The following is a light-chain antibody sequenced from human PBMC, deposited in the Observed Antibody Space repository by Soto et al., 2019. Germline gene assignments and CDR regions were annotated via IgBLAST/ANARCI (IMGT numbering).Light chain of an antibody. V-gene: IGKV3-15*01. CDR3: QQNNNWPRT. CDR1: QSVNSD. Sequence: ETVMTQSPATLSVSPGERATLSCRASQSVNSDLAWYQKKPGQAPRLLIYGSSTRATGIPARFSGGGSGTEFTLTISSLQSEDFAVYYCQQNNNWPRTFGQGTKVEMK. J-gene: IGKJ1*01. CDR2: GSS.